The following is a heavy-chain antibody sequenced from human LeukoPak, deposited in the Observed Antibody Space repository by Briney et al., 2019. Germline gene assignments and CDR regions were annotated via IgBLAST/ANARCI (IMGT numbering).Heavy chain of an antibody. CDR2: ISYDGSNQ. J-gene: IGHJ4*02. CDR3: AKDRFYYDSSGHNFDY. Sequence: GGSLRLSCAASGFSFSGYDMHWVRQAPGKGLEWVAVISYDGSNQYYTDSVKGRFTISRDNSKNTLYLQMNSLRAEDTAVYYCAKDRFYYDSSGHNFDYWGQGTLVTVSS. CDR1: GFSFSGYD. D-gene: IGHD3-22*01. V-gene: IGHV3-30*18.